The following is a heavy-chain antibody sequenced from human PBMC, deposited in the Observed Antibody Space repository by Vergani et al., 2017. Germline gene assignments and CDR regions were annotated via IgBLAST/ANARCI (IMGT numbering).Heavy chain of an antibody. CDR3: ATPTIFGVVIDDY. CDR2: IIPILGIA. CDR1: GGTFSSYT. J-gene: IGHJ4*02. Sequence: QVQLLQSGAEVKKPGSSVKVSCKASGGTFSSYTISWVRQAPGQGLEWMGRIIPILGIANYAQKFQGRVTITADKSTSTAYMELSSLRSEDTAVYYCATPTIFGVVIDDYWGQGTLVTVSS. D-gene: IGHD3-3*01. V-gene: IGHV1-69*02.